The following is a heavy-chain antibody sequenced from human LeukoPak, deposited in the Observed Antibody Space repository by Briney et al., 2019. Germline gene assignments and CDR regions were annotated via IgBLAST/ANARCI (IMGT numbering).Heavy chain of an antibody. CDR3: ASFSPDYYYYMDV. J-gene: IGHJ6*03. Sequence: GGSPRLSCAASGFTVSSNYMSWVRQAPGKGLEWVSVIYSGGSTYYADSVKGRFTISRDNSKNTLYLQMNSLRAEDTAVYYCASFSPDYYYYMDVWGKGTTVIVSS. V-gene: IGHV3-66*02. CDR1: GFTVSSNY. CDR2: IYSGGST. D-gene: IGHD2/OR15-2a*01.